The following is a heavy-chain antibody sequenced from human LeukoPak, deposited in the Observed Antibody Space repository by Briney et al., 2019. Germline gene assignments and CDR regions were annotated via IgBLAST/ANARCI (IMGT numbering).Heavy chain of an antibody. Sequence: ASVKVSCKASGGTFSSYAISWVRQAPGQGLEWMGGIIPIFGTANYAQKFQGRVTITADKSTSTAYMELSSLRSEDTAVYYCASNRVGARYYFDYWGQGTLVTVSS. J-gene: IGHJ4*02. CDR2: IIPIFGTA. D-gene: IGHD1-26*01. CDR1: GGTFSSYA. CDR3: ASNRVGARYYFDY. V-gene: IGHV1-69*06.